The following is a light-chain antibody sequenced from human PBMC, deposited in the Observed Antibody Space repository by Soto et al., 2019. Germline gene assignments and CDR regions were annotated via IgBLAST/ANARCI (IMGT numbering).Light chain of an antibody. CDR2: DAS. V-gene: IGKV3-11*01. J-gene: IGKJ4*01. CDR3: QQRSNWPPVT. Sequence: EIVLTQSPATLSLSPGERATLSCRASQSINRHLAWYRQNPGQAPRLLIYDASNRATGIPARFSGSGSGTDFTLTISSLEPEDFGVYYCQQRSNWPPVTFGGGTNVEIK. CDR1: QSINRH.